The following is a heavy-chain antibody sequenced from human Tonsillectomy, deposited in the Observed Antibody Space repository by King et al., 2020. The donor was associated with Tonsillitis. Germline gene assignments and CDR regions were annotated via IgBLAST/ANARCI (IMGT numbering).Heavy chain of an antibody. J-gene: IGHJ4*02. CDR3: AKDAWTHQQYSGDCFAY. D-gene: IGHD1-26*01. Sequence: VQLVESGGGVVQPGGSLRLSCAASGFTFSSYGIHWVRQAPGKGLEWVAFIRYDGSNKYYADSVKGRFTISRDSSKNTLYLQMNSLRAEDTAGYYCAKDAWTHQQYSGDCFAYWGQGTLVTVSS. V-gene: IGHV3-30*02. CDR1: GFTFSSYG. CDR2: IRYDGSNK.